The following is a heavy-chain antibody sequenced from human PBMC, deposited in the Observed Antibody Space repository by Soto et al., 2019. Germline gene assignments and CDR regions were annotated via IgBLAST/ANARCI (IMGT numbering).Heavy chain of an antibody. V-gene: IGHV4-4*02. CDR1: GGSFTSNNW. CDR2: IYRTGST. D-gene: IGHD1-7*01. J-gene: IGHJ4*02. Sequence: SETLSLTCAVSGGSFTSNNWWTWVRRPPGQGLEWIGEIYRTGSTNYNPSLKSRVTISLDKSENQFSLKVTSLTAADTAIYYCASRDPGTSVDYWGQGTLVTVSS. CDR3: ASRDPGTSVDY.